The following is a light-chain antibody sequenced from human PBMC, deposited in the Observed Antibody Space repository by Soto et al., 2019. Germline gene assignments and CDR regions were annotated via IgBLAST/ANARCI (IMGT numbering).Light chain of an antibody. V-gene: IGLV2-14*01. CDR3: SSYTSSSTLDYV. Sequence: QSVLTQPASVSGSPGRSITISCTGTSSDVGGYNYVSWYQQHPGKAPKLMIYEVSNRPSGVPNRFSGSKSGNTASLTISGLQAEDEADYYCSSYTSSSTLDYVFXTGTKVTVL. CDR1: SSDVGGYNY. J-gene: IGLJ1*01. CDR2: EVS.